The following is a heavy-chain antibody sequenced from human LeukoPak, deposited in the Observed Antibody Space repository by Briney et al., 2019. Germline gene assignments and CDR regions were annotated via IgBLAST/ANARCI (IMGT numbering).Heavy chain of an antibody. CDR2: IYPDDSDT. CDR1: GYSFTNYW. CDR3: ARHLGYCTSTSCFQYFDY. J-gene: IGHJ4*02. V-gene: IGHV5-51*01. Sequence: GESLKISCKGSGYSFTNYWIGWVRQMPGKGLEWMGIIYPDDSDTRYSPSFQGQVTISADKSINTAYLRWSSLKASDTAMYYCARHLGYCTSTSCFQYFDYWGQGTLVPVSS. D-gene: IGHD2-2*01.